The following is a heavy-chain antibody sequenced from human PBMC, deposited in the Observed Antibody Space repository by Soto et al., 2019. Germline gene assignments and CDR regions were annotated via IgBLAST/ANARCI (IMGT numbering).Heavy chain of an antibody. Sequence: SETLSLTCTVSGASISTYYWSWVRQPPGKGLEWIGYIHDSGSTYYNTSLKSRVTMSLDTSRNQLSLQLKPVTAADTALYYCAGASGARAKHSCLGPWGRGTRVAVST. CDR3: AGASGARAKHSCLGP. CDR2: IHDSGST. CDR1: GASISTYY. V-gene: IGHV4-59*01. J-gene: IGHJ5*02. D-gene: IGHD3-10*01.